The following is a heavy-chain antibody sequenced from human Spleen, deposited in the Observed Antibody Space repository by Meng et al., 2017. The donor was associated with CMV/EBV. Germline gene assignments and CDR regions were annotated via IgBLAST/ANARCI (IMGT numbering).Heavy chain of an antibody. V-gene: IGHV3-23*01. CDR3: LGTREVADGGGNFYYFDY. J-gene: IGHJ4*02. CDR2: ISGRNAYT. Sequence: FIFDDYAMCWVRQTPGKGLEWVSIISGRNAYTYYADSVKGRFTISRDNSKSTLYLQMNSLRVEDTAIYYCLGTREVADGGGNFYYFDYWRRGSLVTVSS. D-gene: IGHD6-13*01. CDR1: FIFDDYA.